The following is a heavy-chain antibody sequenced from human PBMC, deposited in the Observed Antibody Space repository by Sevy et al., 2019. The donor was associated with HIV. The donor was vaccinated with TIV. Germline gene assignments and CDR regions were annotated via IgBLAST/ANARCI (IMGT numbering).Heavy chain of an antibody. CDR3: ASLAAVGTSYYYYGMDV. Sequence: SETPSLTCAVYGGSFSGYYWSWIRQPPGKGLEWIGEINHIGSTNYNPSLKSRVTISVDTSKNHFSLRLSSVAAADTAVYYCASLAAVGTSYYYYGMDVWGQGTTVTVSS. V-gene: IGHV4-34*01. CDR1: GGSFSGYY. J-gene: IGHJ6*02. D-gene: IGHD6-13*01. CDR2: INHIGST.